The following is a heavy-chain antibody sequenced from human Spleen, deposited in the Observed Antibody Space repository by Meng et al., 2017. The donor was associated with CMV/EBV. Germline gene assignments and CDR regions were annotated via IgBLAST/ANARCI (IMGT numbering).Heavy chain of an antibody. CDR1: GYTFTSYY. V-gene: IGHV1-46*01. CDR2: INPSGGST. J-gene: IGHJ6*02. CDR3: ARVFHIMRFSYGMDV. Sequence: ASVKVSCKASGYTFTSYYIHWVRQAPGQGLEWMGIINPSGGSTRYAQKFQGRDTMTRDTSTSTVYMELSSLRSEDTAVYYCARVFHIMRFSYGMDVWGQGTTVTVS. D-gene: IGHD3-16*01.